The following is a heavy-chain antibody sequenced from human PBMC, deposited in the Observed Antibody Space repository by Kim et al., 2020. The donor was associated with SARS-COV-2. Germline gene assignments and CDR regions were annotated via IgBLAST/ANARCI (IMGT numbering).Heavy chain of an antibody. Sequence: DSVKGRFTISRDNSKNTLYLQMNSLRAEDTAVYYCAREIEYQLLVNAFDIWGQGTMVTVSS. V-gene: IGHV3-30*01. CDR3: AREIEYQLLVNAFDI. J-gene: IGHJ3*02. D-gene: IGHD2-2*01.